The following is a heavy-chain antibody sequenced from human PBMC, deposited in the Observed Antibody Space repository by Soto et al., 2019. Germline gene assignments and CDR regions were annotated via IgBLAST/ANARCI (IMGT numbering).Heavy chain of an antibody. CDR3: AKQYYFNGGAFDI. J-gene: IGHJ3*02. D-gene: IGHD3-10*01. V-gene: IGHV3-23*01. CDR2: LSGSGTTI. Sequence: GESLKISCAASGFTFSSYAMNWVRQAPGKGLEWVSGLSGSGTTIYYANSVKGRFTISRDNSKNTLYLQMDSLRLEDTALYYCAKQYYFNGGAFDIWGRGTVVTVSS. CDR1: GFTFSSYA.